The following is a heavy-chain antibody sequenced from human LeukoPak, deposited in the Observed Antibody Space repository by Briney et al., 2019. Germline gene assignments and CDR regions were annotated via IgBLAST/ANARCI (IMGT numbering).Heavy chain of an antibody. J-gene: IGHJ6*02. V-gene: IGHV3-21*01. CDR2: ISSSSSYI. D-gene: IGHD3-9*01. CDR3: AREDGILTGYGMDV. CDR1: GFTFSSHS. Sequence: GGSLRLSCAASGFTFSSHSMNWVRQAPGKGLEWVSSISSSSSYIYYADSVKGRFTISRDNAKNSLYLQMNSLRAEDTAVYYCAREDGILTGYGMDVWGQGTTVTVSS.